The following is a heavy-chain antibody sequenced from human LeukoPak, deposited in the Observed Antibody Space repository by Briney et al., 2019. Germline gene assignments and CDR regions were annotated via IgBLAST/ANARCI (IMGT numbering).Heavy chain of an antibody. CDR2: INPNSGAT. Sequence: ASVKVSCKASGYTFTGYFIHWVRQAPGQGLEWMGWINPNSGATTYAQKFQGRVTMTRDTSITTAYMELSRLRSDDRAIYYCVRGWGYTSSLDYWGQGTLVTVSS. CDR3: VRGWGYTSSLDY. V-gene: IGHV1-2*02. J-gene: IGHJ4*02. D-gene: IGHD3-16*02. CDR1: GYTFTGYF.